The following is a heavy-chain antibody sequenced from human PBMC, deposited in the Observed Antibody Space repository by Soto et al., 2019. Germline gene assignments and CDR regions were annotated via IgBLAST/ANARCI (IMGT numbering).Heavy chain of an antibody. J-gene: IGHJ4*02. CDR2: IYTSGST. V-gene: IGHV4-59*10. CDR1: GGSFSGYY. D-gene: IGHD3-16*01. Sequence: SETLSLTCAVYGGSFSGYYWSWIRQPAGKGLEWIGRIYTSGSTNYNPSLKSRVTMSVDTSKNQFSLKLSSVTAADTAVYYCASSLSTFGGVIRQYWGQGTLVTVSS. CDR3: ASSLSTFGGVIRQY.